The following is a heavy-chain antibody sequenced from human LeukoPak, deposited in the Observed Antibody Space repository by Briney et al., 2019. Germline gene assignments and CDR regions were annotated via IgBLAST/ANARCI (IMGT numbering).Heavy chain of an antibody. D-gene: IGHD3-10*01. V-gene: IGHV3-23*01. J-gene: IGHJ6*03. CDR3: AKDPAQGTRYYYYYMDV. Sequence: SGGSLRLSCAASGFTFSSYGMSWVRRAPGKGLEWVSAISGSGGSTYYADSVKGRFTISRDNSKNTLYLQMNSLRTEDTAVYYCAKDPAQGTRYYYYYMDVWGKGTTVTISS. CDR1: GFTFSSYG. CDR2: ISGSGGST.